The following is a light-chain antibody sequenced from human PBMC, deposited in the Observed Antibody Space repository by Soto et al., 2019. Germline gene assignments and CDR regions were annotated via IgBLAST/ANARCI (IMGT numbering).Light chain of an antibody. Sequence: EIVLTQSPGTLSLSPGERATLSCRASQSVSSSSYLAWYQQKPGQAPRLLIYGASSRATGIPDRFSGSGSATDFPLTISRLEPDDFAVYYCRQYGSSPSYTFGQGTKLEIK. V-gene: IGKV3-20*01. CDR2: GAS. CDR1: QSVSSSSY. J-gene: IGKJ2*01. CDR3: RQYGSSPSYT.